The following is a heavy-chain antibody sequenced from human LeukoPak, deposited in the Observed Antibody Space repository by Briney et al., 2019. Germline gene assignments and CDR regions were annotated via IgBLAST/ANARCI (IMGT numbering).Heavy chain of an antibody. Sequence: GGSLRLSCAASGFTFDDYGMSWVRQAPGKGLEWVSGINWNGGSTGYADSVKGRFTISRDNAKNSLYLQMNSLRAEDTALYYCARGGNYDFWSGYWVLDYWDQGTLVTVSS. D-gene: IGHD3-3*01. CDR1: GFTFDDYG. V-gene: IGHV3-20*04. J-gene: IGHJ4*02. CDR3: ARGGNYDFWSGYWVLDY. CDR2: INWNGGST.